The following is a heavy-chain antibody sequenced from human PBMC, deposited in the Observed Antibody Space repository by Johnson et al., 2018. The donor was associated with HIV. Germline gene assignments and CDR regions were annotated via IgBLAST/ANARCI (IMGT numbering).Heavy chain of an antibody. J-gene: IGHJ3*02. CDR2: ISSNGGST. D-gene: IGHD6-13*01. V-gene: IGHV3-64*01. Sequence: PVQPLEYVSAISSNGGSTYYANSVKGRFTISRDNAKNSLYLQMNSLRAEDTAWYYCAREAGSSFSFDIWGQGTMVTVSP. CDR3: AREAGSSFSFDI.